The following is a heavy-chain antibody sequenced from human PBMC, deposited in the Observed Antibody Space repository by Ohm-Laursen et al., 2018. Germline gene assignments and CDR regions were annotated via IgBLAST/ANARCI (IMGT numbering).Heavy chain of an antibody. D-gene: IGHD2-2*02. V-gene: IGHV3-48*03. CDR2: IHYSRTSLI. CDR3: ARRIPLYGMDV. J-gene: IGHJ6*02. Sequence: SLRLSCTASGFTFSSYEMNWVRQASGKGLEWVANIHYSRTSLIYYADSVIGRFTISRDNAKNSLFLQMSSLRADDTAIYYCARRIPLYGMDVWGQGTTGTVSS. CDR1: GFTFSSYE.